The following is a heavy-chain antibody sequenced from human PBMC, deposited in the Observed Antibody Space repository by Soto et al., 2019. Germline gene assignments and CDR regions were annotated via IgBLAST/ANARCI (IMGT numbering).Heavy chain of an antibody. Sequence: SQTLSLTCAISGDSVSSNSAAWNWIRQSPSRGLEWLGRTYYRSKWYNDYAVSVKSRITINPDTSKNQFSLQLNSVTPEDTAVYYCAREWPTMERVGIRTAFDYWGQGTLVTVS. CDR1: GDSVSSNSAA. CDR3: AREWPTMERVGIRTAFDY. V-gene: IGHV6-1*01. J-gene: IGHJ4*02. D-gene: IGHD1-1*01. CDR2: TYYRSKWYN.